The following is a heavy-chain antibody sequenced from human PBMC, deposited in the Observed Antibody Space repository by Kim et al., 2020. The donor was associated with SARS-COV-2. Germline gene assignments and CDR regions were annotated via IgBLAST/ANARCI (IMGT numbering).Heavy chain of an antibody. J-gene: IGHJ4*02. CDR3: TSGTYYYDSAAYNHEY. CDR2: IRSKRYGETT. D-gene: IGHD3-22*01. Sequence: GGSLRLSCTTSGLNFGDYAMSWFRQAPGKGLEWVAFIRSKRYGETTEYAASVKGRFTISRDDSKRIAYLQMNGLKTEDIAVYYCTSGTYYYDSAAYNHEYWGQGTPVTVSS. CDR1: GLNFGDYA. V-gene: IGHV3-49*03.